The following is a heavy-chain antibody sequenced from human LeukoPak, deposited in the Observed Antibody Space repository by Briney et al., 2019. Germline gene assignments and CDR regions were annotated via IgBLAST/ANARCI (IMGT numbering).Heavy chain of an antibody. CDR2: IWYGRSNK. D-gene: IGHD1-26*01. CDR3: ARDSIRIVGAMGAFDI. V-gene: IGHV3-33*08. J-gene: IGHJ3*02. Sequence: GGSLRLSCAASGFTFSSYGMHWVRQAPGKGLEWVAVIWYGRSNKYYADSVKGRFTISRDNSKNTLYLQMNSLRAEDTAVYYCARDSIRIVGAMGAFDIWGQGTMVTVSS. CDR1: GFTFSSYG.